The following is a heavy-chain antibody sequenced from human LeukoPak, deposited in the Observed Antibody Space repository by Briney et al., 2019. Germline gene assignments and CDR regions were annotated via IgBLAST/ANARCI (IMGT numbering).Heavy chain of an antibody. Sequence: GGSLRLSCAASGFTFDDYGMRWVRQAPGKGLEWVSGINWNGGRTDYADFVKGRFTISRDNAKNSLHLQMNSLRAEDTALYYCGGDRGGYCSGGRCYRGVDYWGQGTLVTVSS. D-gene: IGHD2-15*01. J-gene: IGHJ4*02. CDR2: INWNGGRT. CDR1: GFTFDDYG. CDR3: GGDRGGYCSGGRCYRGVDY. V-gene: IGHV3-20*04.